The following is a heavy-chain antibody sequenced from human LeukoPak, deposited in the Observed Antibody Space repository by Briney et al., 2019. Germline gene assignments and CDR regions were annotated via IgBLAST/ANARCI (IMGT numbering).Heavy chain of an antibody. CDR2: INHSGST. CDR3: ARGPTPLIEYSSSSGYYYMDV. Sequence: SETLSHTCAVYGGSFSGYYWSWIRQPPGKGLEWIGEINHSGSTNYNPSLKSRVTISVDTSKNQFSLKLSSVTAADTAVYYCARGPTPLIEYSSSSGYYYMDVWGKGTTVTVSS. D-gene: IGHD6-6*01. V-gene: IGHV4-34*01. CDR1: GGSFSGYY. J-gene: IGHJ6*03.